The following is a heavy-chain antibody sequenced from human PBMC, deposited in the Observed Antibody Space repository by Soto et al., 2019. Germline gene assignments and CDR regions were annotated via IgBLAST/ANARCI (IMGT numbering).Heavy chain of an antibody. V-gene: IGHV1-69*01. D-gene: IGHD6-13*01. CDR2: IIPVLRTA. J-gene: IGHJ3*02. Sequence: QVQLVQSGAEVKKPGSSVKVSCKASGGTFNSYYMSWVRQAPGQGLEWMGGIIPVLRTANYAQKFQGRVTITADESTSTAYMEVSSLRFDGTAVYYCASLVTAAGTIGAYDIWGQGTMVTVSS. CDR3: ASLVTAAGTIGAYDI. CDR1: GGTFNSYY.